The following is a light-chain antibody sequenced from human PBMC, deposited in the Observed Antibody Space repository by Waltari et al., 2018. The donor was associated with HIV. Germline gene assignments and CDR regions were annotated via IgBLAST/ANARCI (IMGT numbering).Light chain of an antibody. CDR3: QQYKTYAWT. J-gene: IGKJ1*01. Sequence: DIQMTQSPSSLSAFIGDTVTISCRASQDIIRWLAWYQQKPGRSPTLLVYQAFRLERGVPSRFSGSGSETDFTLTISSVQAEDVATYFCQQYKTYAWTFGQGTKLEI. CDR1: QDIIRW. V-gene: IGKV1-5*03. CDR2: QAF.